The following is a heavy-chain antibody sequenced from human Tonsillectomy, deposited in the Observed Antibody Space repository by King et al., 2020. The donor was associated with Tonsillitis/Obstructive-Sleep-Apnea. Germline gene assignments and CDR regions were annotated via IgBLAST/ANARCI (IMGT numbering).Heavy chain of an antibody. CDR2: ISSDGSNK. Sequence: VQLVESGGGVVQPGRSLRLSCAASGFIFSTYGMHWVRQAPGKRLVWVALISSDGSNKSYADSVKGRFTISRDNSKNTLYLQMNSLRAEDTAVYYCAKVEGYTYGRFDYWGQGTLVTVSS. CDR3: AKVEGYTYGRFDY. D-gene: IGHD5-18*01. J-gene: IGHJ4*02. CDR1: GFIFSTYG. V-gene: IGHV3-30*18.